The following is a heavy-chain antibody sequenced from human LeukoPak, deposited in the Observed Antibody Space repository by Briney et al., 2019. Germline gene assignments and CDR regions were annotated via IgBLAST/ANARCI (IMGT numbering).Heavy chain of an antibody. CDR3: AKGDSCNWAYNWFDP. CDR1: GFTFDDYA. J-gene: IGHJ5*02. Sequence: PGGSLRLSCAASGFTFDDYAMHWIRQAPGKGLEWVSGISWNSDNIGYADSVKGRFTISRDNAKNSLYLQMNSLRVEDMALYYCAKGDSCNWAYNWFDPWGQGTLVTVSS. V-gene: IGHV3-9*03. CDR2: ISWNSDNI. D-gene: IGHD6-13*01.